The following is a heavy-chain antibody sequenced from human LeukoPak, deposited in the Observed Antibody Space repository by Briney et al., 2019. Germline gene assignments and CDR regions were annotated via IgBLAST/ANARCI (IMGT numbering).Heavy chain of an antibody. V-gene: IGHV1-46*01. J-gene: IGHJ3*02. Sequence: ASVKVSCKASGYTFTTYYMYWVRQAPGQGLEWMGIINLGVGSTNYAQKFQGRITMTRDMSTSTVYMDLSSLRSEDTAVYYCARAGYDYVWGSYRYDAFDIWGQGTMVTVSS. CDR2: INLGVGST. CDR3: ARAGYDYVWGSYRYDAFDI. CDR1: GYTFTTYY. D-gene: IGHD3-16*02.